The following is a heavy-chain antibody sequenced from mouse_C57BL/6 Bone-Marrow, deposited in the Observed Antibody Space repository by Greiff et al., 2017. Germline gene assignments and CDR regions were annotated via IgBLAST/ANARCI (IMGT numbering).Heavy chain of an antibody. CDR3: SRSHYYCYAMDY. D-gene: IGHD1-1*01. Sequence: LVEPGASVKLSCKASGYTFTDYYMNWVKQSHGKSLEWIGVINPYNGGTSYNQKFKGKATLTVDTSSSTAYMALNSLTSEYSAVYYCSRSHYYCYAMDYWVQGTSVTVSS. CDR1: GYTFTDYY. J-gene: IGHJ4*01. CDR2: INPYNGGT. V-gene: IGHV1-19*01.